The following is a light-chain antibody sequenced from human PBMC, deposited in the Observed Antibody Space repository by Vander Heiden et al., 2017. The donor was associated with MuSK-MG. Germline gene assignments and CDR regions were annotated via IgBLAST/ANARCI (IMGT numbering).Light chain of an antibody. CDR2: GQN. V-gene: IGLV3-19*01. J-gene: IGLJ3*02. CDR1: SIRRYY. Sequence: SSELTQDPAVSVALGQKVEITCQGESIRRYYASCCQQQKGQDPRIVVYGQNIRPSGIADRFAGSTGADTDASTITGARGEDEADEDGYSRDANDGDKQWVFGGGTKLTVL. CDR3: YSRDANDGDKQWV.